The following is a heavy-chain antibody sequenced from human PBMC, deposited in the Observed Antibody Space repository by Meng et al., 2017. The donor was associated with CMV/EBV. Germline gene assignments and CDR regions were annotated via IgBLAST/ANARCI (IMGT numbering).Heavy chain of an antibody. Sequence: QVQLVQSGAEVKKPGAAVKFSGQASGYTFTGYYMHWVRQAPGQGLEWMGWINPNSGGTNYAQKFQGRVTMTRDTSISTAYMELSRLRSDDTAVYYCARDRSITMVRGVMGWFDTWGQGTLVTVSS. CDR3: ARDRSITMVRGVMGWFDT. CDR2: INPNSGGT. D-gene: IGHD3-10*01. J-gene: IGHJ5*02. CDR1: GYTFTGYY. V-gene: IGHV1-2*02.